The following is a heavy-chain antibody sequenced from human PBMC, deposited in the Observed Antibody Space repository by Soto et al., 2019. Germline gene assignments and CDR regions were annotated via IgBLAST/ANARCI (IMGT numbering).Heavy chain of an antibody. CDR1: GFTFSSYG. J-gene: IGHJ4*02. V-gene: IGHV3-30*18. Sequence: GGSLRLSCAASGFTFSSYGMHWVRQAPGKGLEWVAVISYDGSNKYYADSVKGRFTISRDNSKNTLYLQMNSLRAEDTAVYYCAKEVDTVHFDYWGQGTLVTVSS. D-gene: IGHD5-18*01. CDR3: AKEVDTVHFDY. CDR2: ISYDGSNK.